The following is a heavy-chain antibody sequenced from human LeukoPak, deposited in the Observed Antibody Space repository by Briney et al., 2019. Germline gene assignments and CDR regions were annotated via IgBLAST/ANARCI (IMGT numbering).Heavy chain of an antibody. CDR1: GFTFSSYW. J-gene: IGHJ3*02. CDR3: TRRRPGFFAFDI. V-gene: IGHV3-74*01. Sequence: PGGSLRLSCAASGFTFSSYWMHWVRQGPGKGLVWVSRINGDGRTTSYADSVKGGFTISRDDAKNTLYLQMNSLRGEDTGVYFCTRRRPGFFAFDIWGQGTTVTVSS. CDR2: INGDGRTT.